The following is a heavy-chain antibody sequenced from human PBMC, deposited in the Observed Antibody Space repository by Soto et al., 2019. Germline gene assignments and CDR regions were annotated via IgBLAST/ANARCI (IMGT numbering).Heavy chain of an antibody. CDR3: ASRVLCDMDV. Sequence: QEQLVQSGAEVKEPGASLKVSCKASGDTFTTNFIHWVRQAPGQGLEWMGRINPNSGATLYAQKCQGRLTLTTDTSTRTVYLDLNGLKPEDSAVYYCASRVLCDMDVWGQGTTVTVSS. CDR1: GDTFTTNF. V-gene: IGHV1-46*01. J-gene: IGHJ6*02. CDR2: INPNSGAT. D-gene: IGHD2-21*01.